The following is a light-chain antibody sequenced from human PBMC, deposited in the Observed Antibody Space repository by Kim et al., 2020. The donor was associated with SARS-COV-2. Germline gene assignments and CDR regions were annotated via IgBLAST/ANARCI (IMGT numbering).Light chain of an antibody. CDR2: DAS. CDR3: QQRSNWLT. V-gene: IGKV3-11*01. CDR1: QSVSSY. Sequence: SVSQGERATRSGRASQSVSSYLAWYQQKPGQAPRLLIYDASNRATGIPARFSGSGSGTDFTLTISSLEPEDFAVYYCQQRSNWLTFGGGTKVDIK. J-gene: IGKJ4*01.